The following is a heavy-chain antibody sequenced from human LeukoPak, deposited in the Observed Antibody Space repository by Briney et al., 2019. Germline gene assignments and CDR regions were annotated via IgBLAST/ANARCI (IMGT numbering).Heavy chain of an antibody. CDR1: GYTFSSYE. V-gene: IGHV3-48*03. CDR2: ISSSGSTI. Sequence: PGGSLRLSCAASGYTFSSYEMNWVRQAPGKGLEWVSYISSSGSTIYYADSVKGRFTISRDNAKNSLYLQMNSLRAEDTAFFFHAEDGIRDFDWLLPPPYFDYWGQGTLVTVSS. D-gene: IGHD3-9*01. CDR3: AEDGIRDFDWLLPPPYFDY. J-gene: IGHJ4*02.